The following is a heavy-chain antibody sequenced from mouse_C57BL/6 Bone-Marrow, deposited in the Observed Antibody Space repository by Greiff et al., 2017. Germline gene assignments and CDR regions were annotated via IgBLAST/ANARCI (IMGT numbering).Heavy chain of an antibody. CDR1: GFNIKDDY. D-gene: IGHD2-5*01. CDR2: IDPESGDT. Sequence: EVQLQQSGAELVRPGASVKLSCTASGFNIKDDYMHWVKQRPEQGLEWIGWIDPESGDTEYASKFQGKATIAADTSSNTAYLQLSSLTSEDTAVYYCTQAYYSKDPYWGQGTSVTVSS. CDR3: TQAYYSKDPY. J-gene: IGHJ4*01. V-gene: IGHV14-4*01.